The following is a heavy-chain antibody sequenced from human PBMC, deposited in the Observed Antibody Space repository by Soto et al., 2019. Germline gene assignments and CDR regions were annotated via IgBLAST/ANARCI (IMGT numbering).Heavy chain of an antibody. CDR2: IYHSGST. D-gene: IGHD4-4*01. Sequence: QVQLQESGPGLVKPSGTLSLTCAVSGGSISSSNWWSWVHQPPGKGLEWIGEIYHSGSTNYNPSLKSRVTISVDKSKNQFSLKLSSVTAADTAVYYCARGNSNYGDSYYYYGMDVWGQGTTVTVSS. CDR1: GGSISSSNW. V-gene: IGHV4-4*02. CDR3: ARGNSNYGDSYYYYGMDV. J-gene: IGHJ6*02.